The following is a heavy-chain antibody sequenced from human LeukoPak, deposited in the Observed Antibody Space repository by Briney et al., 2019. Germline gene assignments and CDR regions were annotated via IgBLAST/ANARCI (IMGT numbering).Heavy chain of an antibody. J-gene: IGHJ4*02. D-gene: IGHD2-2*01. CDR2: ISAYNGNT. CDR1: GYTFTSYG. Sequence: ASVKVSCKASGYTFTSYGISWVRQAPGQGLEWMGWISAYNGNTNYAQKLQGRVTMTTDTSTSTAYMELRSLRSDDTAVYYCARGDIVVVPAAMGFDYWGQGTLVTVSS. CDR3: ARGDIVVVPAAMGFDY. V-gene: IGHV1-18*04.